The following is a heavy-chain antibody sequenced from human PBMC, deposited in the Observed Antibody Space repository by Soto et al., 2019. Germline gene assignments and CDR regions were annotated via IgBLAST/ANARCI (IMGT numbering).Heavy chain of an antibody. Sequence: WGSLRLSCAPSGFPSTNYGMHWVRKAPGKGLEWVEIIWYVGSNKYSEDAVKGRFTMFRHNSENSATMQMNTLRAEDTAVYYCPASEPVHYGAQGSLVTVSS. CDR2: IWYVGSNK. D-gene: IGHD1-1*01. CDR3: PASEPVHY. J-gene: IGHJ4*02. V-gene: IGHV3-33*01. CDR1: GFPSTNYG.